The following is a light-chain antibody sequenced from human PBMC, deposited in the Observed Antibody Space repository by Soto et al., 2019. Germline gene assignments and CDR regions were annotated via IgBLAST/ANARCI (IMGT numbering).Light chain of an antibody. V-gene: IGKV3-15*01. CDR1: QTIANN. Sequence: ETVMTQSPATLSVSPGERATLSCRASQTIANNLAWYQQRPGQAPRLLIYGASTRATGIPARFSGSGSGTEFTLTISSLQSEDFAIYYCQQYNNWPPYTFGQGTKLEIE. CDR2: GAS. CDR3: QQYNNWPPYT. J-gene: IGKJ2*01.